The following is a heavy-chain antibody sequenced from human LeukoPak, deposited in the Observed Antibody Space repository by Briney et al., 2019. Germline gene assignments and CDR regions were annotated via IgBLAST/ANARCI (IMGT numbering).Heavy chain of an antibody. D-gene: IGHD3-22*01. CDR1: GFTFRSYA. CDR3: ASTPIYYYDSSVYYHDAFDI. V-gene: IGHV3-23*01. J-gene: IGHJ3*02. CDR2: ISGSGGST. Sequence: PGGSLRLSCAACGFTFRSYAMSWVRQAPGKGLEWVSAISGSGGSTYYADSVKGRFTISRDNSKNTLYLQMNSLRAEDTAVYYCASTPIYYYDSSVYYHDAFDIWGQGTMVTVSS.